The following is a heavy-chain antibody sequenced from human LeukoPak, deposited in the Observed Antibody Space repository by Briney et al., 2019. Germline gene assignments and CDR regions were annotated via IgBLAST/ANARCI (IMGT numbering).Heavy chain of an antibody. CDR3: ARGPGLSPGSSLGY. CDR1: GYTFTAYY. D-gene: IGHD6-25*01. CDR2: LNPHSGGT. Sequence: ASVKVSCKAAGYTFTAYYLHWVRQAPGQRLEWMGFLNPHSGGTNYAQRFQGRVTMTRDTSISTAYMELSRLTSDDTAVYYCARGPGLSPGSSLGYWGQGTLVTVSS. J-gene: IGHJ4*02. V-gene: IGHV1-2*02.